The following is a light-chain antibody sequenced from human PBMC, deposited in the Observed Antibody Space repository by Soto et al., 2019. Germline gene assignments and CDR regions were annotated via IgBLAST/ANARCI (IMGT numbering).Light chain of an antibody. CDR3: QQSYSTPPWT. V-gene: IGKV1-39*01. CDR1: QSISSY. CDR2: AAS. J-gene: IGKJ1*01. Sequence: DIQMTQSPSSLSASVGDRVTITCRASQSISSYLNWYQQKPGKAPKLLIYAASSLQSGVPSRFSGSGSGTDFPLTISSLQPEDFATYYCQQSYSTPPWTFGQGTKVELK.